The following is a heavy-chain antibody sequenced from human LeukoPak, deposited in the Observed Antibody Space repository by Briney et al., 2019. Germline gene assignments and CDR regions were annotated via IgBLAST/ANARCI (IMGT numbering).Heavy chain of an antibody. Sequence: GGSLRLSCAASGFTFSSYGMHWVRQAPGKGLEWVAVISYDGSNKYYADSVKGRFNISRDNSNNTLYLQMTSLRAEDTAVYYCAKDQRYYYGSGSLGMDVWGQGTTVTVSS. J-gene: IGHJ6*02. D-gene: IGHD3-10*01. V-gene: IGHV3-30*18. CDR3: AKDQRYYYGSGSLGMDV. CDR1: GFTFSSYG. CDR2: ISYDGSNK.